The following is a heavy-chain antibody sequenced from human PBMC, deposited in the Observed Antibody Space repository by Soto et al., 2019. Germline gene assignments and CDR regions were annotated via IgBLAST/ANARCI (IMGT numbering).Heavy chain of an antibody. J-gene: IGHJ4*02. CDR2: IKQDGSEK. CDR3: ARDPQSGYDFWSGYSDY. D-gene: IGHD3-3*01. CDR1: GFTFSSYW. Sequence: GESLKISCAASGFTFSSYWMSWVRQAPGKGLEWVANIKQDGSEKYYVDSVKGRFTISRDNAKNSLYLQMNSLRAEDTAVYYCARDPQSGYDFWSGYSDYWGQGTLVTVSS. V-gene: IGHV3-7*01.